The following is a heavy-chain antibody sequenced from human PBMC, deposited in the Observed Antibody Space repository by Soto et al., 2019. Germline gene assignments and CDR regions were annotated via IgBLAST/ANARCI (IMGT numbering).Heavy chain of an antibody. CDR2: IWPSDSDT. Sequence: GESLKISCGGSGYTFITYWIAWVRQMPGKGLEWMAIIWPSDSDTRYGPSFQGQVTISVDKSITTAYLQWSSLKASDTAMYYCARLTGNTGAFDIWGQGTMVTVS. CDR3: ARLTGNTGAFDI. D-gene: IGHD1-7*01. V-gene: IGHV5-51*01. CDR1: GYTFITYW. J-gene: IGHJ3*02.